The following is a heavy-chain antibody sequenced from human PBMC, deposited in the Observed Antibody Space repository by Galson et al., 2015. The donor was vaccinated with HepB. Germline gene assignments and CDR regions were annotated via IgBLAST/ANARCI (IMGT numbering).Heavy chain of an antibody. Sequence: SLRLSCAASGFTFSSYSMNWVRQAPGKGLEWVSYVSSSSSTIYYADSVKGRFTISRDNAKNSLYLQMNSLRDEDTAVYYCARDQVSLEWLFAYYYGMDVWGQGTTVTVSS. CDR1: GFTFSSYS. J-gene: IGHJ6*02. CDR3: ARDQVSLEWLFAYYYGMDV. V-gene: IGHV3-48*02. D-gene: IGHD3-3*01. CDR2: VSSSSSTI.